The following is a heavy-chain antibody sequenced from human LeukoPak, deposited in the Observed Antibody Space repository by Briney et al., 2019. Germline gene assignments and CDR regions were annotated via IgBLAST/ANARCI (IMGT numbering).Heavy chain of an antibody. D-gene: IGHD6-6*01. CDR2: IYYSGST. J-gene: IGHJ5*02. Sequence: PSETLSLTCTLSRGSISSSSYYWGWIRQPPGKGLEWIGSIYYSGSTYYNPSLKSRVTISVDTSKNQFSLKLSSVTAADTAVYYCARRVAAPSGGWFDPWGQGTLVTVSS. CDR3: ARRVAAPSGGWFDP. V-gene: IGHV4-39*01. CDR1: RGSISSSSYY.